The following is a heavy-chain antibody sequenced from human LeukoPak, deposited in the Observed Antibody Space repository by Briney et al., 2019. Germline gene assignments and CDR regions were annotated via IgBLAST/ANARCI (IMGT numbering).Heavy chain of an antibody. CDR2: INYSGST. CDR1: GGSISSYY. D-gene: IGHD6-19*01. V-gene: IGHV4-59*01. Sequence: SETLSLTCTVSGGSISSYYCSWIRQPPGKGLEWLAFINYSGSTNYNPSLTSRVTKSVDTSKNQFSLKLSSVTAADTAIYYCARLTRGSGWTYYFDYWGQGILVTVSS. CDR3: ARLTRGSGWTYYFDY. J-gene: IGHJ4*02.